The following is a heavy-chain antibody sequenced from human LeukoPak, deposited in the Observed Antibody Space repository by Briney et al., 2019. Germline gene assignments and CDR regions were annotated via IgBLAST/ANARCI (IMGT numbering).Heavy chain of an antibody. CDR3: ARDMAAAGAVADHDAFDI. CDR1: GGTFSSYA. J-gene: IGHJ3*02. D-gene: IGHD6-19*01. CDR2: IIPIFGIA. Sequence: GASVKVSFKASGGTFSSYAISWVRQAPGQGHEWMGRIIPIFGIANYAQKFQGRVTITADKSTSTAYMELSSLRSEDTAVYYCARDMAAAGAVADHDAFDIWGQGTMVTVSS. V-gene: IGHV1-69*04.